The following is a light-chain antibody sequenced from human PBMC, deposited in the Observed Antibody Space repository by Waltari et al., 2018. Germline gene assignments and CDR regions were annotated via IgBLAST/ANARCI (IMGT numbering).Light chain of an antibody. CDR2: DAS. CDR3: QQRSNWPPWT. J-gene: IGKJ1*01. V-gene: IGKV3-11*01. CDR1: QSVSSY. Sequence: EIGLTQSPATMSLSPGERATLSCRASQSVSSYLAWYQQKPGQAPRLLIYDASNRATGIPARFSGSGSVTDFTLTISSLEPEDFAVYYCQQRSNWPPWTFGQGTKVEIK.